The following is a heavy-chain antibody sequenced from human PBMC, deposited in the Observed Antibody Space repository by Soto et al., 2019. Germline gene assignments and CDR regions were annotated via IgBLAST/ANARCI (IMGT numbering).Heavy chain of an antibody. J-gene: IGHJ4*02. V-gene: IGHV4-39*02. CDR3: ARELSI. CDR1: GGSTSSSNYQ. CDR2: VYYNGNT. Sequence: SETLSLTCTVSGGSTSSSNYQWVWIRQPPGKGLEWIGNVYYNGNTYYNPSLSSRVTISVDTSNNHFSLKLSSVTAADTAVYYCARELSIWGQGTLVTVSS.